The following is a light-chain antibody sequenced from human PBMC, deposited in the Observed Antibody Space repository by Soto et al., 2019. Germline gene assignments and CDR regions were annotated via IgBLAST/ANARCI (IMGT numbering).Light chain of an antibody. CDR2: KAS. Sequence: DSPMTQSPSSLSASVGDRVTITCRASQSISSYLNWYQQKPGKAPKLLIYKASSLESGVPSRFSGSGSGTEFTLTISSLQPEDFATYYCQQSYNTPSTFGQGTRLEIK. V-gene: IGKV1-39*01. CDR1: QSISSY. CDR3: QQSYNTPST. J-gene: IGKJ5*01.